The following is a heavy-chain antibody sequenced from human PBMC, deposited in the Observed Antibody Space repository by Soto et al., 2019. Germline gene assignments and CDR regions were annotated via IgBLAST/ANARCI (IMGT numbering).Heavy chain of an antibody. CDR3: AKDGDSSGWYGTGYYYYYGMDV. V-gene: IGHV3-30*18. D-gene: IGHD6-19*01. Sequence: GGSMRLSCAASGFTFSSYGMHWVRQAPGKGLEWEAVISYDGSNKYYADSVKGRFTISRDNSKNTLYLQMNSLRAEDTAVYYCAKDGDSSGWYGTGYYYYYGMDVWGQGTTVTVSS. J-gene: IGHJ6*02. CDR2: ISYDGSNK. CDR1: GFTFSSYG.